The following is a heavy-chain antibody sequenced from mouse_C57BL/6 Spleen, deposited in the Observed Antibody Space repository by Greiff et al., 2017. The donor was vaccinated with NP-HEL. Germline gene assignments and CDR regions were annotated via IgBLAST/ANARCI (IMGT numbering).Heavy chain of an antibody. Sequence: VQLQQSGAELVRPGASVTLSCKASGYTFTDYEMHWVKQTPVHGLEWIGAIDPETGGTNYNEKFKGKATLTADKSSSTAYMQLSSLTSEDSAVYFCARSGVTTGFAYWGQGTLVTVSA. D-gene: IGHD2-2*01. CDR2: IDPETGGT. CDR3: ARSGVTTGFAY. CDR1: GYTFTDYE. J-gene: IGHJ3*01. V-gene: IGHV1-15*01.